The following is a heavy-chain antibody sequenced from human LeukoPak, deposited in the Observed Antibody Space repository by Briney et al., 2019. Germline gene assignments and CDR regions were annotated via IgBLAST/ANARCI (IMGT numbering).Heavy chain of an antibody. Sequence: SETLSLTCTVSGGSISPYYWSWIRQPPGEGLEWIGYIYYSGSINYNPSLRTRVTISLDSSKSEFSLKLSSVTAADTAMYYCARGAVAGPGIYYFDFWGQGSLVTVSS. CDR1: GGSISPYY. CDR2: IYYSGSI. D-gene: IGHD6-19*01. J-gene: IGHJ4*02. V-gene: IGHV4-59*01. CDR3: ARGAVAGPGIYYFDF.